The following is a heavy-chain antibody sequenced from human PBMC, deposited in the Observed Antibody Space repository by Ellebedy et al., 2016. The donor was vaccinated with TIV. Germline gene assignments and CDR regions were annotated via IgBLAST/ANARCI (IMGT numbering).Heavy chain of an antibody. CDR3: ARLLRWPGGMDV. J-gene: IGHJ6*02. CDR2: INHSGST. D-gene: IGHD4-23*01. Sequence: SETLSLXXAVYGGTFSGYYWSWIRQPPGKGLEWIGEINHSGSTNYNPSLKSRVTMSVDTSKNQFSLKLSSVTAADTAVYYCARLLRWPGGMDVWGQGTTVTVSS. CDR1: GGTFSGYY. V-gene: IGHV4-34*01.